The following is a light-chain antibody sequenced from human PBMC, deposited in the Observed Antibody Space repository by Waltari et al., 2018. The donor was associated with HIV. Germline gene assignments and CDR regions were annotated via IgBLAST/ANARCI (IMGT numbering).Light chain of an antibody. CDR3: CSYGGSSNWV. J-gene: IGLJ3*02. V-gene: IGLV2-23*01. CDR1: SSEVGNYNL. Sequence: QSALTQPASVSGSPGQSITISCTGTSSEVGNYNLATWYQHPPGKAPKLMIYEGIKRPSGVSNRISGSKSGNTASLTISGLQAEDEADYYCCSYGGSSNWVFGGGTKLTVL. CDR2: EGI.